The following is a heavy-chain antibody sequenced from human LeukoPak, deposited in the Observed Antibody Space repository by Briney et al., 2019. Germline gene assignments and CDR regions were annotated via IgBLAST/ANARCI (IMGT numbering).Heavy chain of an antibody. D-gene: IGHD1-7*01. CDR1: GYTFTSYR. V-gene: IGHV1-18*01. Sequence: ASVKLSCKASGYTFTSYRISCVRQAPGQGVEWMGWISAYNGNTNYAQKLQGRVTMTTDTSTSTAYMELRSLRSDDTAVYYCARELPGTTSGDYWGQGTLVTVSS. CDR2: ISAYNGNT. J-gene: IGHJ4*02. CDR3: ARELPGTTSGDY.